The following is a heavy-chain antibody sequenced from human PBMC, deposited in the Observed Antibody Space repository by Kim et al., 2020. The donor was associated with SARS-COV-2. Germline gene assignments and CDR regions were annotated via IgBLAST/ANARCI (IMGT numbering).Heavy chain of an antibody. CDR3: AKAIAAAGPYDAFDI. CDR2: ISWNSGYI. V-gene: IGHV3-9*01. CDR1: GFTFDDYA. Sequence: GGSLRLSCAASGFTFDDYAMHWVRQAPGKGLEWVSGISWNSGYIGYADSVKGRFTISRDNAKNSLYLQMNSLRAEDTALYYCAKAIAAAGPYDAFDIWDQGTMVSVSS. D-gene: IGHD6-13*01. J-gene: IGHJ3*02.